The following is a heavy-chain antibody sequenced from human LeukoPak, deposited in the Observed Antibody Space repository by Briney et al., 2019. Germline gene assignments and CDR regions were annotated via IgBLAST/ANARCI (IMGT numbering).Heavy chain of an antibody. CDR3: ARVGIGNLNFDH. CDR2: TRNKANSYTT. J-gene: IGHJ4*02. CDR1: GFTFSDHY. Sequence: PGGSLRLSCAASGFTFSDHYMDWVRQAPGKGLEWVGRTRNKANSYTTDYAASLKGRFTISRDDSKNSLYLQMNSLKTEDTAVYYCARVGIGNLNFDHWGQGTLVTVSS. D-gene: IGHD6-13*01. V-gene: IGHV3-72*01.